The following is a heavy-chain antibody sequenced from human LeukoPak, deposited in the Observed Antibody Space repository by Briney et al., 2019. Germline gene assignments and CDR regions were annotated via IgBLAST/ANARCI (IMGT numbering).Heavy chain of an antibody. J-gene: IGHJ6*02. CDR3: ARDQEVYYGMDV. CDR1: GFTFSSYE. V-gene: IGHV3-48*03. CDR2: ISSSGSTI. Sequence: PGGSLRLSCAASGFTFSSYEMNWVRQAPGKGLEWVSYISSSGSTIYYADSVKGRFTISRDNAKNSLYLQMNSLRAEDTAVYYCARDQEVYYGMDVWGQGTTVTVSS.